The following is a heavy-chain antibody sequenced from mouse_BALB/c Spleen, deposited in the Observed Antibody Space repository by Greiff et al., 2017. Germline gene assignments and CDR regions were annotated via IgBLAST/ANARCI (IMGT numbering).Heavy chain of an antibody. CDR1: GFTFSSFG. V-gene: IGHV5-17*02. D-gene: IGHD2-4*01. CDR3: ARDDYDGAMDY. CDR2: ISSGSSTI. J-gene: IGHJ4*01. Sequence: DVKLVESGGGLVQPGGSRKLSCAASGFTFSSFGMHWVRQAPEKGLEWVAYISSGSSTIYYADTVKGRFTISRDNPKNTLFLQMTSLRSEDTAMYYCARDDYDGAMDYWGQGTSVTVSS.